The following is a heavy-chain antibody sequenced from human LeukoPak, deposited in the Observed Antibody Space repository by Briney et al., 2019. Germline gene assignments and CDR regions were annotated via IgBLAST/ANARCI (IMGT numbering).Heavy chain of an antibody. CDR1: RGSISSSNYY. V-gene: IGHV4-39*07. CDR2: IFYGATT. Sequence: SETLSLTCIVSRGSISSSNYYWGWFRQPPGKGLEWIGSIFYGATTYYNPSLKSRVTMSIDTSKNQFSLKLSSMTAADTAVYYCARDRTVRGVIVDAFDIWGQGTMVTVSS. D-gene: IGHD3-10*01. CDR3: ARDRTVRGVIVDAFDI. J-gene: IGHJ3*02.